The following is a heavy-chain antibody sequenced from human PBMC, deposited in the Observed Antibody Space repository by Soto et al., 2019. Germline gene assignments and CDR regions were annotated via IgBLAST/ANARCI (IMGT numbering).Heavy chain of an antibody. CDR2: INSSGST. V-gene: IGHV4-39*01. J-gene: IGHJ5*02. Sequence: PSETLSRTCTVCVGCFVSSAYYGGSIRRAPGKGLEWIGSINSSGSTFSNPSLKRRVPLSVDTSKNQFSLKLTYVKAADTALYYCSRRAPEGFDPWGQGTLVTVSS. CDR3: SRRAPEGFDP. CDR1: VGCFVSSAYY.